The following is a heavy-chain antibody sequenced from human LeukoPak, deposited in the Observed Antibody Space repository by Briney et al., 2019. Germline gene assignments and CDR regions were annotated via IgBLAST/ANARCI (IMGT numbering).Heavy chain of an antibody. V-gene: IGHV4-59*02. D-gene: IGHD3-22*01. Sequence: SETLSLTCTVSGGSVSSYYWSWIRQPPGKGLEWGGYIYYSGSTYYNPSLKRRVTISVDTSKNQFSLKLSSVTAADSAVYYCARVDSYDRCGYSRHNGDAFDIWGQGTMVTVSS. J-gene: IGHJ3*02. CDR3: ARVDSYDRCGYSRHNGDAFDI. CDR2: IYYSGST. CDR1: GGSVSSYY.